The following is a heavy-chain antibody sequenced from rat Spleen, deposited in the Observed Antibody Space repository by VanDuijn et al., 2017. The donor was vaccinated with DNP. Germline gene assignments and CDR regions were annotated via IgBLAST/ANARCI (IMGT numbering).Heavy chain of an antibody. J-gene: IGHJ4*01. CDR1: AYSITSSYR. CDR3: ARSRYNNYAMDA. D-gene: IGHD1-4*01. V-gene: IGHV3-3*01. Sequence: VQLQESGPGLVKPSQSLSLTCSVTAYSITSSYRWNWIRKFPGNKLEWMGDVNNAGSTNYNPSLKSRISITRDISKNQYFLQVKSATTEDAATYLGARSRYNNYAMDAWGQGTSVTVSS. CDR2: VNNAGST.